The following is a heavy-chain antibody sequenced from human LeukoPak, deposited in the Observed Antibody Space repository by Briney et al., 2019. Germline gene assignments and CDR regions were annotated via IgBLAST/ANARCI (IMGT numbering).Heavy chain of an antibody. V-gene: IGHV3-7*01. CDR2: INPAGSET. D-gene: IGHD6-13*01. J-gene: IGHJ4*02. CDR3: ASPFSYSSSS. Sequence: GGSLRLSCAASGFSFSAYWMTWVRQAPGTGLEWVANINPAGSETYYVDPVKGRFSISRDNAKNLVYLQINSLRAEDTAVYYCASPFSYSSSSWGQGTLVTVSS. CDR1: GFSFSAYW.